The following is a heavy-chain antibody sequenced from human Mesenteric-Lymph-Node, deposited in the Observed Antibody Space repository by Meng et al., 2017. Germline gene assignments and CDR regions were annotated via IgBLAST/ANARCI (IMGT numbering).Heavy chain of an antibody. D-gene: IGHD4-17*01. V-gene: IGHV4-31*03. J-gene: IGHJ4*02. CDR2: IYYSGST. Sequence: SETLSLTCTVSGGSISSGGYYWSWLRQHPGRGLEWIGYIYYSGSTYYNPSLKSRITTSVDTSKNPFSLKLSSVSAAAAAVYCGARDGPDYGDDSGFDYWGQGTLVTVSS. CDR3: ARDGPDYGDDSGFDY. CDR1: GGSISSGGYY.